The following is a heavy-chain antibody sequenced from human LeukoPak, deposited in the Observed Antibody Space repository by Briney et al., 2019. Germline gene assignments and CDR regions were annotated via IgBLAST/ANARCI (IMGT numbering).Heavy chain of an antibody. Sequence: SETLSLTCAVSGYSISSGYYWGWIRQPPGKGLEWIGSIYHSGSTYYNPSLKSRVTISVDTSKNQFSLKLSSVTAADTAVYYCARPYYDFYGAFDIWGQGTMVTVSS. CDR3: ARPYYDFYGAFDI. J-gene: IGHJ3*02. V-gene: IGHV4-38-2*01. CDR1: GYSISSGYY. D-gene: IGHD3-3*01. CDR2: IYHSGST.